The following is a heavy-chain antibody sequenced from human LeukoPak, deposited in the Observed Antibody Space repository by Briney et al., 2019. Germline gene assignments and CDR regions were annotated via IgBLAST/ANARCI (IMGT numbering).Heavy chain of an antibody. Sequence: PSETLSLTCTVSGGSISSYYWSWIRQPPGKGLELIGYIYYSGSTNYNPSLKSRVTMSVDTSKNQFSLKLSSVTAADTAVYYCARDSGTTGEVKFDPWGQGTLVTVSS. CDR3: ARDSGTTGEVKFDP. CDR2: IYYSGST. D-gene: IGHD3-10*01. J-gene: IGHJ5*02. CDR1: GGSISSYY. V-gene: IGHV4-59*12.